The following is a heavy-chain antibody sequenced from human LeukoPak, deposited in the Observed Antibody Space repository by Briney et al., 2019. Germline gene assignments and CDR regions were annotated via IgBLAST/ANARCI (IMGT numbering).Heavy chain of an antibody. CDR3: ARCLYYGSGSYHNWFDP. D-gene: IGHD3-10*01. J-gene: IGHJ5*02. V-gene: IGHV1-2*02. CDR2: INPNSGDT. Sequence: GASVKVSCKASGYTFTGYFMNWVRQAPGQGLEWMGWINPNSGDTTYAQKFQGRVTMTRDTSISTAYMELSRLRSDDTAAYYCARCLYYGSGSYHNWFDPWGQGTLVTVSS. CDR1: GYTFTGYF.